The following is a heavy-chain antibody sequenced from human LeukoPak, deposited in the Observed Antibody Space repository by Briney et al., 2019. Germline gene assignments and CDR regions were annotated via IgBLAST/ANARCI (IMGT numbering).Heavy chain of an antibody. Sequence: GGSLRLSCAASGFTFSSHWLCWLRQAPGKGLEWVANIKQGGSERYYVDSVKGRFTISRDNAKNSLYLQMNSLRAEDTAVYYCASSWIVAGIIDYWGQGTLVTVSS. CDR3: ASSWIVAGIIDY. CDR1: GFTFSSHW. D-gene: IGHD6-19*01. CDR2: IKQGGSER. V-gene: IGHV3-7*02. J-gene: IGHJ4*02.